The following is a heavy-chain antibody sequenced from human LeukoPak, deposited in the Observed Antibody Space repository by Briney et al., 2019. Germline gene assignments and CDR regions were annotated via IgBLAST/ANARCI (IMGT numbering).Heavy chain of an antibody. CDR1: GFTFSSYW. CDR3: ARAPSEIGGYYPEYFRH. V-gene: IGHV3-74*01. D-gene: IGHD3-22*01. CDR2: IKSDGST. J-gene: IGHJ1*01. Sequence: GGSLRLSCAASGFTFSSYWMHWVRQAPGKGLVWVSRIKSDGSTNYADSVEGRFTISRDNAKNTVSLQMNSLRAEDTGVYYCARAPSEIGGYYPEYFRHWGQGTLVTASS.